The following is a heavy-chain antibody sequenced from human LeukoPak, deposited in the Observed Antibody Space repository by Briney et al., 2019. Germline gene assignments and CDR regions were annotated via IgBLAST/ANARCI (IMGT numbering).Heavy chain of an antibody. D-gene: IGHD4-17*01. CDR3: ATVTTHYYYYMDV. Sequence: ASVKVSCKASGGTFSSYTISWVRQAPGHGLEWMGGIIPIFGTANYAQKFQGRVTITTDESTSTAYMEPSSLRSEDTAVYYCATVTTHYYYYMDVWGKGTTVTVSS. CDR1: GGTFSSYT. V-gene: IGHV1-69*05. J-gene: IGHJ6*03. CDR2: IIPIFGTA.